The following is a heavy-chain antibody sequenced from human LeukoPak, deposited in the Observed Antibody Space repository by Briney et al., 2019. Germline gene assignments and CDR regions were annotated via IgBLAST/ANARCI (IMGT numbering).Heavy chain of an antibody. V-gene: IGHV4-34*01. CDR3: ARGLNIVATIDRNNWFDP. D-gene: IGHD5-12*01. CDR1: GGSFSGYY. J-gene: IGHJ5*02. CDR2: INHSGST. Sequence: SETLSLTCAVYGGSFSGYYWSWIRQPPGKGLEWIGEINHSGSTNYNPSLKSRVTISVDTSKNQFSLKLSSVTAADTAVYYCARGLNIVATIDRNNWFDPWGQGTLVTVSS.